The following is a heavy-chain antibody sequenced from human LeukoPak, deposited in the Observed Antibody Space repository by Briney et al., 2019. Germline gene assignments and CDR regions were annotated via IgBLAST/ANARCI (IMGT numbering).Heavy chain of an antibody. CDR3: ARERDCSGGSCSFLFDY. D-gene: IGHD2-15*01. Sequence: GGSLRLSCAASGFTFSDYYMSWIRQAPGKGLKWVSYISSSGSTIYEADSVKGRFTISRDNAKNSLYLQMNGLRAEDTAVYYCARERDCSGGSCSFLFDYWGQGTLVTVSS. CDR2: ISSSGSTI. J-gene: IGHJ4*02. CDR1: GFTFSDYY. V-gene: IGHV3-11*04.